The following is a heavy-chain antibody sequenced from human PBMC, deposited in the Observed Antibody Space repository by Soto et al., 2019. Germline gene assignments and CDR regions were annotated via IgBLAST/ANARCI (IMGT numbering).Heavy chain of an antibody. Sequence: EVQLLESGGGLVQPGGSLRLSCAASGFTFSSYAMSWVRQAPGKGLEWVSAISGSGGSTYYADSVKGRFTISIDNSKNTLYLKMNSLRAEDTAVYYCAKDDSSSWYKLPAPWFDPWGQGTLVTVSA. J-gene: IGHJ5*02. CDR2: ISGSGGST. CDR3: AKDDSSSWYKLPAPWFDP. CDR1: GFTFSSYA. V-gene: IGHV3-23*01. D-gene: IGHD6-13*01.